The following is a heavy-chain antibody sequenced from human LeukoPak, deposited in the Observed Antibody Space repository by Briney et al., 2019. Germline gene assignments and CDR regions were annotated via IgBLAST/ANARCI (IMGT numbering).Heavy chain of an antibody. CDR1: GYTFTIYY. CDR3: ARGYYYDSSAQSFDY. D-gene: IGHD3-22*01. V-gene: IGHV1-46*01. J-gene: IGHJ4*02. CDR2: INPSGGST. Sequence: ASVKVSCKASGYTFTIYYIHWVRQAPGQGLEWMGIINPSGGSTSYAQKFQGRVTITADESTSTAYMELSSLRSEDTAVYYCARGYYYDSSAQSFDYWGQGTLVTVSS.